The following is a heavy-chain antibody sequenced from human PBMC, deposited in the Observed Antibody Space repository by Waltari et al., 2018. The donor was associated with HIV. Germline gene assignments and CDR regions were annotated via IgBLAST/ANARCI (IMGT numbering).Heavy chain of an antibody. Sequence: QVQLQQWGAGLLKPAETLSLTCAVYGGPFRGLYWTWIRQPPGKGLQWIAEIYHSGGANYNPSLKSRVTISVDTSKNQFSLKLRSVTAADTAVYYCARLRWDASFYYGLDVWGQGTTVTVSS. V-gene: IGHV4-34*02. D-gene: IGHD4-17*01. J-gene: IGHJ6*02. CDR1: GGPFRGLY. CDR2: IYHSGGA. CDR3: ARLRWDASFYYGLDV.